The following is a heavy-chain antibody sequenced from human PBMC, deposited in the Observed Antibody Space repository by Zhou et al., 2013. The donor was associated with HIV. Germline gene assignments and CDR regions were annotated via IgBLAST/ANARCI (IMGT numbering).Heavy chain of an antibody. V-gene: IGHV1-69*08. CDR1: GGTFSSYI. J-gene: IGHJ6*02. CDR3: ARDLLPTTSWTDFYYYGLNV. D-gene: IGHD2-2*01. CDR2: IIPIFGTA. Sequence: QVHLVQSGAEMKKPGSSVKVSCKASGGTFSSYIINWVRQAPGQGLEWMGRIIPIFGTANYAQTFQDRVTITADKSTSTAYMQLSSLRSEDTAVYYCARDLLPTTSWTDFYYYGLNVWGQGTTVTVSS.